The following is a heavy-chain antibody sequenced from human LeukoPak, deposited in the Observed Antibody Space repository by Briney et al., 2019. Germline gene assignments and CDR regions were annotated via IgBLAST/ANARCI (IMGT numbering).Heavy chain of an antibody. J-gene: IGHJ5*02. D-gene: IGHD5-12*01. CDR2: ISSSSSTI. Sequence: GGSLRLSCAASGFTFSSYGMNWVRQAPGKGLEWVSYISSSSSTIYYADSVKGRFTISRDNAKNSLYLQMNSLRAEDTAVYYCAREEWLRGIDPWGQGTLVTVSS. CDR3: AREEWLRGIDP. CDR1: GFTFSSYG. V-gene: IGHV3-48*01.